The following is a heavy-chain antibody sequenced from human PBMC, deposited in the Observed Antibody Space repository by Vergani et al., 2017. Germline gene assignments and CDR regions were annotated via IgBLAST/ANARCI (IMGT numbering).Heavy chain of an antibody. J-gene: IGHJ6*02. CDR2: IYYSGST. D-gene: IGHD2-2*01. CDR1: GGSISSYY. CDR3: ARGRGYCSSTSCYAQDEEYYYYGMDV. Sequence: QLQLQESGPGLVKPSETLSLTCTVSGGSISSYYWSWIRQPPGKGLEWIGYIYYSGSTNYNPSLKSRVTISVDTSKNQFSLKLSSVTAADTAVYYCARGRGYCSSTSCYAQDEEYYYYGMDVWGQGTTVTVSS. V-gene: IGHV4-59*01.